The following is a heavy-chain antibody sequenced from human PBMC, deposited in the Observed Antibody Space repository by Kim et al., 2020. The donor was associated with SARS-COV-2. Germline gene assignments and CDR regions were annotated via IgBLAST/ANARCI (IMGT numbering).Heavy chain of an antibody. CDR2: ITSGSTYT. CDR3: ARIVVVTAILDY. Sequence: GGSLRLSCAVSGFTFSDYYMTWIRQAPGKGMEWVSYITSGSTYTNYADSVRGRFTISRDNAKNSLYLQMNSLRAEDTAVYYCARIVVVTAILDYWGQGTLVTVSS. D-gene: IGHD2-21*02. CDR1: GFTFSDYY. J-gene: IGHJ4*02. V-gene: IGHV3-11*03.